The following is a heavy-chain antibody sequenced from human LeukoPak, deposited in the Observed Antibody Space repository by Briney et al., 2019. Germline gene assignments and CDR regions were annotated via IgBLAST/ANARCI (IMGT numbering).Heavy chain of an antibody. D-gene: IGHD3-22*01. CDR3: ARLAYYDDSGSYYYGMDV. J-gene: IGHJ6*02. Sequence: SETLSLTCTLSGGSISNYYWSWIRQPPGKGLEWIGNIFYSGSTNYNPSLKSRVTISLDTSMNQFSLKLSSVTDADTAVYFCARLAYYDDSGSYYYGMDVWGQGTTVTVSS. CDR1: GGSISNYY. CDR2: IFYSGST. V-gene: IGHV4-59*12.